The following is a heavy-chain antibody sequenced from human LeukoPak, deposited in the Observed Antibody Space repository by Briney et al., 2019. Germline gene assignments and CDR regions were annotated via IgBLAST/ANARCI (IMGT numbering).Heavy chain of an antibody. CDR2: ISYDGSNK. Sequence: GSLRLSCTASRFTFSSYSMQWVRRPPAEGLEWGAVISYDGSNKYYADAVKGRFTISRDNSKKTLYLQMNSLRAEDTAVYYCAGGGRYDSSGYQVRDWGQGTLVTVSS. CDR3: AGGGRYDSSGYQVRD. J-gene: IGHJ4*02. D-gene: IGHD3-22*01. V-gene: IGHV3-30*04. CDR1: RFTFSSYS.